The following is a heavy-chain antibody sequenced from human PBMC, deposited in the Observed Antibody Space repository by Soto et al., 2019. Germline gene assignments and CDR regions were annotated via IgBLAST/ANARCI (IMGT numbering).Heavy chain of an antibody. J-gene: IGHJ5*02. CDR2: IWYDGSNK. CDR3: ARDSFIAVAGIRGSWFDP. D-gene: IGHD6-19*01. Sequence: QVQLVESGGGVVQPGRSLRLSCAASGFTFSSYGMHWVRQAPGKGLEWVAVIWYDGSNKYYADSVKGRFTISRDNSKNTLYLQMNSLRAEDTAVYYCARDSFIAVAGIRGSWFDPWGQGTLVTVSS. CDR1: GFTFSSYG. V-gene: IGHV3-33*01.